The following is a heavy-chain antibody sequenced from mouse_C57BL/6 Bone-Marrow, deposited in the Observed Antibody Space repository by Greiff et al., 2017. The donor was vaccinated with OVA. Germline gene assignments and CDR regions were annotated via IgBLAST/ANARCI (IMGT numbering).Heavy chain of an antibody. CDR3: ASEGDYFDD. CDR1: GYSFTDYY. V-gene: IGHV1-42*01. CDR2: INPSTGGT. J-gene: IGHJ2*01. Sequence: VQLQQSGPELVKPGASVKISCKASGYSFTDYYMNWVQQSPEKGLEWIGAINPSTGGTTSNQKFKAKATLTVDKSSSTAYMQLKSLTSEDSAVYYCASEGDYFDDWGQGTTLTVSS.